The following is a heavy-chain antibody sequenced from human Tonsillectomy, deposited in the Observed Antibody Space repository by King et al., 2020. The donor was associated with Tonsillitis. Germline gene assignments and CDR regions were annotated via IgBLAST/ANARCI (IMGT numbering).Heavy chain of an antibody. V-gene: IGHV3-9*01. Sequence: VQLVESGGGLVQPGRSLRLSCAASGFTFDDYAMHWVRQAPGKGLEWVSGISWNSGSIGYADSVKGRFTISRGNAKNSLYLQMNSLRAEDTALYYCAKDLYGDYHAFDFWGRGTMVTVSS. CDR2: ISWNSGSI. J-gene: IGHJ3*01. CDR1: GFTFDDYA. D-gene: IGHD4-17*01. CDR3: AKDLYGDYHAFDF.